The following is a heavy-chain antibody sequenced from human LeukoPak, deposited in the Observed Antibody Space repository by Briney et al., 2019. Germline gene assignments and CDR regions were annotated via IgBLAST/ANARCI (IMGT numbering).Heavy chain of an antibody. J-gene: IGHJ6*02. V-gene: IGHV3-30-3*01. CDR3: ARDCSSTTCYSNPYHFYGIDI. CDR2: ISFDGSNK. CDR1: GFTLSNYA. D-gene: IGHD2-2*01. Sequence: PGRSLRLSCAASGFTLSNYAMNWVRQAPGKGLEWVAIISFDGSNKYYADSVKGRFTISRDNSKNTLYLQMNSLRAEDTAVYYCARDCSSTTCYSNPYHFYGIDIWGQGTTVTVSS.